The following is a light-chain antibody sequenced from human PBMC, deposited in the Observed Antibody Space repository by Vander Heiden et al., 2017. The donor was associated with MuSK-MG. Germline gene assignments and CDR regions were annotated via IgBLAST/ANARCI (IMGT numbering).Light chain of an antibody. CDR1: QSVSSKY. J-gene: IGKJ1*01. CDR3: QQDGGSVQT. V-gene: IGKV3-20*01. Sequence: PGERATLSCRASQSVSSKYIAWYQQKPGQAPSLLISGPSGRATGIPDRFSGSGSGTEFTLIISRLEPEDSAMYFCQQDGGSVQTFGPGTRVEIK. CDR2: GPS.